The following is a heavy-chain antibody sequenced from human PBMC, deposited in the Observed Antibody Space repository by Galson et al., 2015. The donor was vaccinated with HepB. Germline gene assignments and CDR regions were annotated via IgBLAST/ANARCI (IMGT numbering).Heavy chain of an antibody. V-gene: IGHV3-7*01. D-gene: IGHD2/OR15-2a*01. CDR3: AKDFGHYF. CDR1: GFTFSDYW. CDR2: IKQDESEK. Sequence: SLRLSCAASGFTFSDYWMIWIRQAPGKGLEWVANIKQDESEKHYVDSVKGRFTISRDKSKNSLYLQMNGLRAEDTAVYYCAKDFGHYFWGQGALITVSP. J-gene: IGHJ4*02.